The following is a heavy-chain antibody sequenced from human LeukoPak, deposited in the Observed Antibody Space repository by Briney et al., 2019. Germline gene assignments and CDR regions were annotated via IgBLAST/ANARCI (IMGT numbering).Heavy chain of an antibody. J-gene: IGHJ4*02. CDR1: GFTFSDYA. D-gene: IGHD3-22*01. CDR2: ISHSAHGI. V-gene: IGHV3-23*01. Sequence: GGSLRLSCTASGFTFSDYAMNWIRQAPGKGLEWVSTISHSAHGIFYTDSVKGRFTISRDNSKNTLYLQMNSLRAEDTAVYYCAKDRGRHYYDSSGYYYQYWGQGTLVTVSS. CDR3: AKDRGRHYYDSSGYYYQY.